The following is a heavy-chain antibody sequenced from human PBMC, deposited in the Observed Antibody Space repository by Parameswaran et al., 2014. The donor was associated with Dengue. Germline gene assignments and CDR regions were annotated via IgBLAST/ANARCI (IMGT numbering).Heavy chain of an antibody. CDR2: ISSSSTTI. V-gene: IGHV3-48*01. D-gene: IGHD5-12*01. Sequence: WIRQPPGKGMEWLSYISSSSTTIYYADSVKGRFTVSRDNAQNSLYLQMNSLRAEDTAVYYCARDPRGYSGYAPDYWGQGTLVTVSS. J-gene: IGHJ4*02. CDR3: ARDPRGYSGYAPDY.